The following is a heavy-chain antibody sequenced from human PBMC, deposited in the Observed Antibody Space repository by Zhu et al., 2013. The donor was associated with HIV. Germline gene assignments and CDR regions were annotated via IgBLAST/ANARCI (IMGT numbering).Heavy chain of an antibody. J-gene: IGHJ4*02. CDR3: ARGREYSYGYLFDY. D-gene: IGHD5-18*01. Sequence: QVQLVQSGAEVKKPGSSVKVSCKASGGTFSSYAISWVRQAPGQGLEWMGGIIPIFGTANYAQKFQGRVTITADESTSTAYMELSSLRSEDTAVYYCARGREYSYGYLFDYWGQGTLVTVSS. CDR1: GGTFSSYA. V-gene: IGHV1-69*01. CDR2: IIPIFGTA.